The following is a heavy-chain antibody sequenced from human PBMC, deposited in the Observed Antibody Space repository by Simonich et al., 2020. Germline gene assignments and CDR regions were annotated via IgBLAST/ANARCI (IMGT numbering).Heavy chain of an antibody. CDR1: GGSISSYY. CDR3: ARLPDY. V-gene: IGHV4-59*08. CDR2: IYYSGST. Sequence: QVQLQESGPGLVKPSETLSLTCTVSGGSISSYYWSWLQKPPGKGMEWIGYIYYSGSTNSTPSLKSRVTISVDTSKNPFSLKLSSVTAADTAVYYCARLPDYWGQGTLVTVSS. J-gene: IGHJ4*02.